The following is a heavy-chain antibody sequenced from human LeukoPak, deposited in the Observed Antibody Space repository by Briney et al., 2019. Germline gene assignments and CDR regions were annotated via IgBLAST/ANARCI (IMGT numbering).Heavy chain of an antibody. V-gene: IGHV1-18*04. Sequence: GASVKVSCKASGLAFSTFGISRLRQAPGQGLEWMGWMSAHNGNTYYAQKFEDRITMTTDTSTSTAYMELRSLRSDDTATYYCARFRIAVTGIPDYWGQGTLVTVS. CDR3: ARFRIAVTGIPDY. J-gene: IGHJ4*02. D-gene: IGHD1-1*01. CDR1: GLAFSTFG. CDR2: MSAHNGNT.